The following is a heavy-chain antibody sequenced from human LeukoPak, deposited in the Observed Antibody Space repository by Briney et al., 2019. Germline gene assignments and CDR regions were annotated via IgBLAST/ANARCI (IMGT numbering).Heavy chain of an antibody. CDR2: ISSDGGTT. V-gene: IGHV3-64*01. CDR1: GFSFNYHA. J-gene: IGHJ4*02. Sequence: GGSLRLSCAASGFSFNYHAMHWVRQAPGKGLEYVSGISSDGGTTYYANSVKGRFTISRDNSKNTLFLQMGSLRTEDMAVYYCASGLRYFDFAIHYWGQGTLVTVSS. D-gene: IGHD3-9*01. CDR3: ASGLRYFDFAIHY.